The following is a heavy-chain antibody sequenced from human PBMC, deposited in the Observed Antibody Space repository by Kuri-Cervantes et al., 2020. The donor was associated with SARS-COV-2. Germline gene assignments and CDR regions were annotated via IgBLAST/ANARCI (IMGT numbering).Heavy chain of an antibody. CDR2: ISYDGSNK. V-gene: IGHV3-30-3*01. CDR3: ARESLLFDY. CDR1: GFTFSSYA. Sequence: LSLTCAASGFTFSSYAMHWVRQAPGKGLEWVTDISYDGSNKYYSDSVKGRFTISRDNFKNTLYLQMNRLRAEDTAVYYCARESLLFDYWGQGTLVTVSS. J-gene: IGHJ4*02.